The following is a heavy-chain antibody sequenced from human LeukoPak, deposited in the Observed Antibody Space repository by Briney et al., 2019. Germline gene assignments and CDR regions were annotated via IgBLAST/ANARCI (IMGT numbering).Heavy chain of an antibody. D-gene: IGHD3-9*01. CDR2: IYYSGST. CDR3: ARDFFGSTFDWLLDY. Sequence: TSETLSLTCTVSGGSISSSSYYWGWIRQPPGKGLEWIGSIYYSGSTYYNPSLKSRVTISVDTSKNQFSLKLSSVTAADTAVYYCARDFFGSTFDWLLDYWGQGTLVTVSS. J-gene: IGHJ4*02. CDR1: GGSISSSSYY. V-gene: IGHV4-39*07.